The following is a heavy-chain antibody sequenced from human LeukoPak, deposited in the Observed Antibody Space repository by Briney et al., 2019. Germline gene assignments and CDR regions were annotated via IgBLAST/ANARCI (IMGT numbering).Heavy chain of an antibody. J-gene: IGHJ4*02. Sequence: PGGSLRLSCAASGFTFSSYGMHWVRQAPGKGLEWVTIIWYDGNNKYYADSVKGRFTISRDNSKNTLYLQMNSLRAEDTAVYYCARDDAGTTDYWGQGTLVTVSS. CDR3: ARDDAGTTDY. V-gene: IGHV3-33*01. D-gene: IGHD1-7*01. CDR1: GFTFSSYG. CDR2: IWYDGNNK.